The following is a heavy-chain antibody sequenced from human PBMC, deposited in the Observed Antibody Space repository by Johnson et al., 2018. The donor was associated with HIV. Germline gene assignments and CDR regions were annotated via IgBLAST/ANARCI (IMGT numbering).Heavy chain of an antibody. CDR2: ISYSGSDT. Sequence: QEQLVESGGGVVQPGRSLRLSCAASGFSFSTYNMHWVRHAPGRGLEWVAFISYSGSDTYYVDSVKGRFTVSRDNSENTLFLQMNSLRDEDTAVYYCAKERTAMVTPFDAWGQGTRVTVSS. CDR3: AKERTAMVTPFDA. D-gene: IGHD5-18*01. V-gene: IGHV3-30*18. J-gene: IGHJ3*01. CDR1: GFSFSTYN.